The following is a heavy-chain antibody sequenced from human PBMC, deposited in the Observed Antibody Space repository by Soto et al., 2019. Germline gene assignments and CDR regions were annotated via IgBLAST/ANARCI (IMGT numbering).Heavy chain of an antibody. V-gene: IGHV3-23*01. Sequence: EVQLLESGGGLVQPGGSLRLSCAASGFTFSSYAMSWVRQTPGKGLEWVSTLSGSGGTTYYADSVKGQFTISRDNSKSTLYLQMNSLRVEDTAVYYCANDHGTYGTNWIESWGQGTLVTVYS. J-gene: IGHJ5*01. CDR3: ANDHGTYGTNWIES. CDR1: GFTFSSYA. D-gene: IGHD3-10*01. CDR2: LSGSGGTT.